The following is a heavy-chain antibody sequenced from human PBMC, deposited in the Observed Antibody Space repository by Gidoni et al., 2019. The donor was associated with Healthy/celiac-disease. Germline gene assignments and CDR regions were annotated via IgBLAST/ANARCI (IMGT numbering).Heavy chain of an antibody. CDR1: GGSISRGGFS. D-gene: IGHD4-17*01. CDR3: ARDPITNDYGEGYYGMDV. Sequence: QVQLQESGPGLVKPSHTLSLTCTVSGGSISRGGFSWSWIRQHPGKGLEWIGYIYYSGSNYYNPYLKSRVTISVDTYKNQFSLKLSSVTAADKAVYYCARDPITNDYGEGYYGMDVWGQGTTVTVSS. J-gene: IGHJ6*02. V-gene: IGHV4-31*03. CDR2: IYYSGSN.